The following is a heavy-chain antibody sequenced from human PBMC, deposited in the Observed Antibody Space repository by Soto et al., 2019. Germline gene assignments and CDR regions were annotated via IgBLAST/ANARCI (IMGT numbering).Heavy chain of an antibody. Sequence: EVQLLDSGGGLVQPGGSLRLSFEASEFTFSSYAMSWVRQAPGKGLEWVSGIDKSAESAFYADSVKGRFTISRDNSKNTLYLQMNSLRVEDTAVYYCAKAGGVIDDTTVYRQIDYWGQGTLVTVSS. V-gene: IGHV3-23*01. J-gene: IGHJ4*02. CDR1: EFTFSSYA. CDR2: IDKSAESA. D-gene: IGHD2-8*02. CDR3: AKAGGVIDDTTVYRQIDY.